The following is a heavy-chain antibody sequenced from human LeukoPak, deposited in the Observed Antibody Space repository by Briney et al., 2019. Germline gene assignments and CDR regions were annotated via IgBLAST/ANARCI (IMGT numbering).Heavy chain of an antibody. Sequence: PGGSLRLSCAASGFTFSSYSMNWVRQAPGKGLEWVSYISSSSSTIYHADSVKGRFTISRDNAKNSLYLQMNSLRAEDTAVYYCARARDVYATNAFDIWGQGTMVTVSS. CDR2: ISSSSSTI. CDR1: GFTFSSYS. V-gene: IGHV3-48*01. J-gene: IGHJ3*02. CDR3: ARARDVYATNAFDI. D-gene: IGHD2-8*01.